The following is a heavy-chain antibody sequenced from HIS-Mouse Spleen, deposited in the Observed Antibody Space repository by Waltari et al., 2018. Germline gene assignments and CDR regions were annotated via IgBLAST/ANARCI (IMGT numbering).Heavy chain of an antibody. D-gene: IGHD6-13*01. V-gene: IGHV4-39*07. CDR1: GGSIRSRSYY. CDR3: AREIPYSSSWYDWYFDL. Sequence: QLHLQESGPGLVKPSETLSLTCTVSGGSIRSRSYYCGWIRQPPGKGRAWIGNIYYRGSTYYTPSRKSRVTISVDTSKNQFPLKLSSVTAADTAVYYCAREIPYSSSWYDWYFDLWGRGTLVTVSS. CDR2: IYYRGST. J-gene: IGHJ2*01.